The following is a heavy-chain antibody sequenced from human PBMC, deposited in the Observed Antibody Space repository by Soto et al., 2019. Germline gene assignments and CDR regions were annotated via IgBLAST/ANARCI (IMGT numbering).Heavy chain of an antibody. J-gene: IGHJ5*01. D-gene: IGHD6-19*01. CDR1: GFTFSDYY. V-gene: IGHV3-11*01. Sequence: QVQLVESGGGLVKPGGSLRFSCRASGFTFSDYYMSWLRQAPGKGLEWVSYICSSGSTIYYANSVKGRFTISRDNTKNSLYLQMNSLRADDTAVYHCARGKRDPGYSSGWYDSWGQGTLVTVS. CDR2: ICSSGSTI. CDR3: ARGKRDPGYSSGWYDS.